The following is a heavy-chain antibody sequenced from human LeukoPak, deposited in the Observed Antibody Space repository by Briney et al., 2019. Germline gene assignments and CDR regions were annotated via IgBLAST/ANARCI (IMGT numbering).Heavy chain of an antibody. Sequence: PSETLSLTCAVYGGSFSGYYWSWIRQPPGKGLEWMGEINHSGSTNYNPSLKSRVTISVDTSKNQFSLKLSSVTAADTAVYYCANDYGDYGGHAFDIWGQGTMVTVSS. CDR1: GGSFSGYY. V-gene: IGHV4-34*01. D-gene: IGHD4-17*01. J-gene: IGHJ3*02. CDR2: INHSGST. CDR3: ANDYGDYGGHAFDI.